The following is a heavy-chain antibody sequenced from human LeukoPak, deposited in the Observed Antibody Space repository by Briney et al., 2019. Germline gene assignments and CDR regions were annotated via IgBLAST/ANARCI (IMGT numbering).Heavy chain of an antibody. Sequence: GGSLRLSCAASGFTFSSYEMNWVRQAPGKGLEGVSYISSSGDSIHYADSVKGRFTISRDNAKNSLYLQMNSLRAEDTAVYYCARDGGTRLKYSFGYGDFWGQGTLVTVSS. CDR2: ISSSGDSI. D-gene: IGHD3-22*01. CDR1: GFTFSSYE. J-gene: IGHJ4*02. CDR3: ARDGGTRLKYSFGYGDF. V-gene: IGHV3-48*03.